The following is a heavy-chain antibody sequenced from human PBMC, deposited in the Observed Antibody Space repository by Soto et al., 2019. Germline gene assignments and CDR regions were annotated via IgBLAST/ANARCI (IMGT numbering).Heavy chain of an antibody. CDR3: ARDPAGYSSSWFAHFDY. CDR1: GYTFTSYY. V-gene: IGHV1-46*01. J-gene: IGHJ4*02. D-gene: IGHD6-13*01. Sequence: ASVKVSCKASGYTFTSYYMHWVRQAPGQGLEWMGIINPSGGSTSYAQKFQGRVTMTRDTSTSTVYMELSSLRSEDTAVYYCARDPAGYSSSWFAHFDYWGQGTLVTVSS. CDR2: INPSGGST.